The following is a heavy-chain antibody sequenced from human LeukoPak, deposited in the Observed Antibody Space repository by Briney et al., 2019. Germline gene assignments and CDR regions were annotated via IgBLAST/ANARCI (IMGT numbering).Heavy chain of an antibody. CDR1: GFTFSSYS. D-gene: IGHD6-19*01. J-gene: IGHJ4*02. CDR2: ISSSSSYI. CDR3: ASPPLHAYIAVAGGDY. V-gene: IGHV3-21*01. Sequence: GGSLRLSCAASGFTFSSYSMNWVRQAPGKGLEWVSSISSSSSYIYYADSVKGRFTISRDNAKNSLYLQMNSLRAEDTAVYYCASPPLHAYIAVAGGDYWGQGIQVTVSS.